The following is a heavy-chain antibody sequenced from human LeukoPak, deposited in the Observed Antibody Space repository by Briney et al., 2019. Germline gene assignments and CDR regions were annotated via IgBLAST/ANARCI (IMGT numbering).Heavy chain of an antibody. CDR1: GGSISSSRYY. J-gene: IGHJ4*02. V-gene: IGHV4-39*01. CDR2: IYYSGST. CDR3: AKGGSRLTTAGDLDY. D-gene: IGHD3-16*01. Sequence: SETLSLTCTVSGGSISSSRYYWGWIRQPPGKGLEWIGSIYYSGSTYYNPSLKSRVTISVDTSRNQFSLKLSSVTAADTAVYYCAKGGSRLTTAGDLDYWGQGTLVTVSS.